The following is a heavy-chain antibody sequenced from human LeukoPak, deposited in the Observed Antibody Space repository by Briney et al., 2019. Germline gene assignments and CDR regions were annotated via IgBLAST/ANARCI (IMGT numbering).Heavy chain of an antibody. CDR1: GGSFSGYY. D-gene: IGHD3-22*01. J-gene: IGHJ4*02. CDR2: INHSGST. Sequence: SETLSLTCAVYGGSFSGYYWSWIRQPPGKGLEWIGEINHSGSTNYNPSLKSRVTISVDTSKNQFSLKLRSVTAADTAVYYCARAPDYYDSSGHELDYWGQGTLVTVSS. CDR3: ARAPDYYDSSGHELDY. V-gene: IGHV4-34*01.